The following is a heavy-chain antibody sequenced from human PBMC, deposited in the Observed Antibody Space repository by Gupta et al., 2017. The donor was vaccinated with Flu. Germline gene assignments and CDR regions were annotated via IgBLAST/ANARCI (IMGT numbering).Heavy chain of an antibody. CDR3: ARGSMATSEDFDY. CDR1: GGSISSGSYY. J-gene: IGHJ4*02. V-gene: IGHV4-61*02. Sequence: QVQLQESGPGLVKPSQTLSLTCTVSGGSISSGSYYWSWIRQPAGKGLEWIGRIYTSGSTNYNPSLKSRVTISVDTSKNQFSLKLSSVTAADTAVYYCARGSMATSEDFDYWGQGTLVTVSS. CDR2: IYTSGST.